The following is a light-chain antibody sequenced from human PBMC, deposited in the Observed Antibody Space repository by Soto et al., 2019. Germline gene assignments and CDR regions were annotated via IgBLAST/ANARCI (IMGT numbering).Light chain of an antibody. Sequence: DIQMTQSPSSLSASVGDRVTITCRASQSISSYLTWYQQKPGQAPKLLIYAASSVSNGAPSRFSGSGSGTDFTLAISSLQPEDFANYYGQHSYSSLFTFGRGTKVAIK. V-gene: IGKV1-39*01. CDR2: AAS. CDR1: QSISSY. J-gene: IGKJ3*01. CDR3: QHSYSSLFT.